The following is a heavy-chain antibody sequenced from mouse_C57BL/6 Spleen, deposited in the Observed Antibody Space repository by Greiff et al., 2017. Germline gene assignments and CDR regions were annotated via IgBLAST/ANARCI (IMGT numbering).Heavy chain of an antibody. CDR1: GFTFSSYT. D-gene: IGHD3-2*02. CDR2: ISGGGGNT. Sequence: EVKLVESGGGLVKPGGSLKLSCAASGFTFSSYTMSWVRQTPGKRLEWVATISGGGGNTYYPDSVKGRFTISRDNAKNTLYLQMSSLRSEDTALYYCARHRAAQATGAMDYWGQGTSVTVSS. J-gene: IGHJ4*01. V-gene: IGHV5-9*01. CDR3: ARHRAAQATGAMDY.